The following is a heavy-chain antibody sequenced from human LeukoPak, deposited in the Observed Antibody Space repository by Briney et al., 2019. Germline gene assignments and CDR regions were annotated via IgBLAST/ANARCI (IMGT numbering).Heavy chain of an antibody. V-gene: IGHV1-46*01. CDR3: ARGFSIVVASPVVEVADAFDY. D-gene: IGHD3-22*01. CDR1: GYTFTSYY. J-gene: IGHJ4*02. CDR2: INPSGGST. Sequence: ASVKVSCKASGYTFTSYYMHWVRQAPGQGLEWMGIINPSGGSTSYAQKFQGRVTMTRDMSTSTVYMELSSLRSEDTAVYYCARGFSIVVASPVVEVADAFDYWGQGTLVTVSS.